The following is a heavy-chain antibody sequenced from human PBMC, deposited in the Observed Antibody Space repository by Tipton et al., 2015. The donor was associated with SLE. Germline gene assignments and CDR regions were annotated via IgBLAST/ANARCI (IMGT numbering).Heavy chain of an antibody. CDR2: ISAYNGNT. D-gene: IGHD4-11*01. J-gene: IGHJ6*02. CDR3: ARDGSNRGVDYYYYYGMDV. V-gene: IGHV1-18*01. CDR1: GYTFTSYG. Sequence: QVQLVQSGVKKPGASVKVSCKASGYTFTSYGISWVRQAPGQGLEWMGWISAYNGNTNYAQKLQGRVTMTTDTSTSTAYMELRSLRSDDTAVYYCARDGSNRGVDYYYYYGMDVWGQGTTVTVSS.